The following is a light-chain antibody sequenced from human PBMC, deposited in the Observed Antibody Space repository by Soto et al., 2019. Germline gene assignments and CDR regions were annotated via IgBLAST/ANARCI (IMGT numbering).Light chain of an antibody. J-gene: IGKJ2*01. V-gene: IGKV3-11*01. CDR1: QSDGNY. CDR2: DVS. CDR3: QQRSSWPRMYT. Sequence: IVLTQSPATLSLSPGERATLSCRASQSDGNYIAWYQRKPGQPPRLLIYDVSNRATGVPARFSGSGSGTDFTLTISSLEPEDFGVYHCQQRSSWPRMYTFGQGTKLEI.